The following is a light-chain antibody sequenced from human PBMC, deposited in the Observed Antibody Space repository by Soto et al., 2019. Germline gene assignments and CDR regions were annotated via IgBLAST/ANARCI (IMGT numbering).Light chain of an antibody. V-gene: IGKV1-6*01. Sequence: AIRMTQSPSSLSASVGDRVTITCRASQGIKNDLGWYQQRPGKAPKLLIYPSSTLQSGVPSRFSGSGSGTDFTLTISSLHPEDFATYYCLQDYNYPYTFGQGTKLEI. CDR1: QGIKND. CDR3: LQDYNYPYT. J-gene: IGKJ2*01. CDR2: PSS.